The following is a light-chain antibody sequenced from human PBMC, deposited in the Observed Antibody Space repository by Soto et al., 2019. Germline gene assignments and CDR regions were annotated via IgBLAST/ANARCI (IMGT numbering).Light chain of an antibody. Sequence: QSALTQPASVSGSPGQSITISCTGTSSDVGGYNYVSWYQQHPGKAPKLMIYDVSNRPSGVSDRFSGSKSGNTASLTISGLQAEDEADYYCGSYASGSSEVFGTGT. CDR1: SSDVGGYNY. V-gene: IGLV2-14*01. J-gene: IGLJ1*01. CDR2: DVS. CDR3: GSYASGSSEV.